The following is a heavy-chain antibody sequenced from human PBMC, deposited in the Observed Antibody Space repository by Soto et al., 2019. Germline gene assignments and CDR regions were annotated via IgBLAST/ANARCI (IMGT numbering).Heavy chain of an antibody. Sequence: SETLSLTCTVSGASISGFYWSWIRKSAGKGLEWIGRIYATGTTDYNPSLKSRVMMSVDTSKKQFSLKLRSVTAADTAVYYCVRDGTKTLRDWFDPWGQGISVTVPQ. CDR1: GASISGFY. D-gene: IGHD1-1*01. V-gene: IGHV4-4*07. CDR3: VRDGTKTLRDWFDP. CDR2: IYATGTT. J-gene: IGHJ5*02.